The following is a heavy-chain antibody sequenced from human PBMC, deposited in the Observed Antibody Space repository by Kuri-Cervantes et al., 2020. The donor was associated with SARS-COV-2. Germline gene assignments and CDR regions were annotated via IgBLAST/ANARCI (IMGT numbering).Heavy chain of an antibody. J-gene: IGHJ5*02. CDR2: IIPIFGTA. D-gene: IGHD6-6*01. CDR1: GGTFSSYA. CDR3: ARVSKAARPSAWFDP. Sequence: SVKVSCKASGGTFSSYAISWVRQAPGQGLEWMGRIIPIFGTANYAQKFQGRVTMTRDTSISTAYMELSRLRSDDTAVYYCARVSKAARPSAWFDPWGQGTLVTVSS. V-gene: IGHV1-69*05.